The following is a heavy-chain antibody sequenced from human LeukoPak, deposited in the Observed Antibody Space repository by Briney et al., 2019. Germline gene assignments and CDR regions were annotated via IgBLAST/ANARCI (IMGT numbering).Heavy chain of an antibody. CDR1: RFTFSSYS. CDR3: ATGFFYYYYMDV. V-gene: IGHV3-21*01. CDR2: ISSSSSYI. D-gene: IGHD1-1*01. Sequence: PGGSLRLSCAASRFTFSSYSMNWVRQAPGKGLEWVSSISSSSSYIYYADSVKGRFTISRDNAKNSLYLQMNSLRAEDTAVYYCATGFFYYYYMDVWGKGTTVTIFS. J-gene: IGHJ6*03.